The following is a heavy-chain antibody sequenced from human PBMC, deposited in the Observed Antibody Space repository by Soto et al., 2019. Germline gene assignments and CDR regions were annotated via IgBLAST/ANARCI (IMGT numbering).Heavy chain of an antibody. J-gene: IGHJ2*01. V-gene: IGHV3-33*01. D-gene: IGHD5-12*01. CDR1: GFTFSSYG. Sequence: QVQLVESGGGVVQPGRSLRLSCAASGFTFSSYGMHWVRQAPGKGLEWVAVIWYDGSNKYYADSVKGRFTISRDNSKNTLYLQMNSLTAEDTAVYYCARGGAATILGKKKLDWYFDLWGRGTLVTVSS. CDR3: ARGGAATILGKKKLDWYFDL. CDR2: IWYDGSNK.